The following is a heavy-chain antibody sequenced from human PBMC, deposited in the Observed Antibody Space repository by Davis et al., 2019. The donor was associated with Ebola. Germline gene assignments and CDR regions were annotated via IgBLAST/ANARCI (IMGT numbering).Heavy chain of an antibody. D-gene: IGHD3-10*01. CDR2: ISSSSSYI. CDR3: ANDGSSHPFDY. J-gene: IGHJ4*02. Sequence: PGGSLRLSCAASGFTFSSYAMSWVRQAPGKGLEWVSSISSSSSYIYYADSVKGRFTISRDNAKNSLYLQMNSLRAEDTAVYYCANDGSSHPFDYWGQGTLVTVSS. CDR1: GFTFSSYA. V-gene: IGHV3-21*04.